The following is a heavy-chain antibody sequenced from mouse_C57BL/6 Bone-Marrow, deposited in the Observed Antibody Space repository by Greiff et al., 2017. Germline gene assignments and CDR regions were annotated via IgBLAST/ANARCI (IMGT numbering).Heavy chain of an antibody. Sequence: EVKLEESGPGLVKPSQSLSLTCSVTGYSITSGYYWNWIRQFPGNKLEWMGYISYDGSNNYNPSLKNRISITRDTSKNQFFLKLNSVTTEDTATYYCAREKTAQASFAYWGQGTLVTVSA. J-gene: IGHJ3*01. D-gene: IGHD3-2*02. V-gene: IGHV3-6*01. CDR1: GYSITSGYY. CDR2: ISYDGSN. CDR3: AREKTAQASFAY.